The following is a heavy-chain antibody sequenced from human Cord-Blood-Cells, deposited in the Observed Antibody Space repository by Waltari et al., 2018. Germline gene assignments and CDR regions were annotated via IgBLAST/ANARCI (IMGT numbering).Heavy chain of an antibody. CDR2: FETEDGEI. Sequence: QVQLVQSGAEVKKPGASVKVSCKVSGYTLTELSMHWVRKAPGKGLEWMGSFETEDGEIIDAQKFQGRVTMTDDTSTDTAYMGLSSLRAEDTTVYYCATGAVRWRWFDPWGQGTLVTVSS. CDR1: GYTLTELS. CDR3: ATGAVRWRWFDP. J-gene: IGHJ5*02. V-gene: IGHV1-24*01. D-gene: IGHD3-10*01.